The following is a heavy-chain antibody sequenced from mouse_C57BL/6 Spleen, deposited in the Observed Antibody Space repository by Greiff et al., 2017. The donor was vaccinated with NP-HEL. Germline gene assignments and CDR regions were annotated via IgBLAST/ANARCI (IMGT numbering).Heavy chain of an antibody. CDR2: INPSNGGT. CDR1: GFTFTSYW. Sequence: QVQLQQPGTELVKPGASVKLSCKASGFTFTSYWMHWVKQRPGQGLEWIGNINPSNGGTNYNEKFKSKATLTVDKSSSTAYMQLSSLTSEDSAVYYCARGGSNFWYFDVWGTGTTVTVSS. CDR3: ARGGSNFWYFDV. V-gene: IGHV1-53*01. D-gene: IGHD2-5*01. J-gene: IGHJ1*03.